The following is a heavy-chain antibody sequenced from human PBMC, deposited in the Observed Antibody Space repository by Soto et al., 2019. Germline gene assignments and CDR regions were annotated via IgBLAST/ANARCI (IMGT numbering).Heavy chain of an antibody. Sequence: QVQLVQSGAEVKKPGASVKVSCKASGYTFTSYAIHWVRQAPGQRLEWMGWINGGNGNTKYSQKFQDRVTITRDTAANTADMELGRLRSEGPAVYYCARDEEYWGQGTLVNVSS. CDR1: GYTFTSYA. J-gene: IGHJ4*02. CDR3: ARDEEY. V-gene: IGHV1-3*01. CDR2: INGGNGNT.